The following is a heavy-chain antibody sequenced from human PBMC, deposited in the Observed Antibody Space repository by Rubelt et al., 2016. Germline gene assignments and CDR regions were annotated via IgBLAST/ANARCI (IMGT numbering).Heavy chain of an antibody. V-gene: IGHV3-7*01. CDR2: IQQDGSDK. Sequence: GSLRLSCAASGFTFSNYWMSWVRQAPGKGLEWVANIQQDGSDKYYVDSVTGRFTISRDNAKNSVYLQMNSLRAEDTAVYYCATEGSGWYPFEFWGQGTLVTVSS. CDR3: ATEGSGWYPFEF. CDR1: GFTFSNYW. J-gene: IGHJ4*02. D-gene: IGHD6-19*01.